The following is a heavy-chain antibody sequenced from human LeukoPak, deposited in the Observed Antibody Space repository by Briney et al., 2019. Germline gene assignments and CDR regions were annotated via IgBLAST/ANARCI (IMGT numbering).Heavy chain of an antibody. D-gene: IGHD7-27*01. CDR3: ARERAGEDAFDI. V-gene: IGHV3-48*03. Sequence: SGGSLRLSCAASGFTFSSYEMNWVRQAPGKGLEWVSYITDSGSTIYYADSVKGRFTISRDNAKNSLYLQINSLRVEDTAVYYCARERAGEDAFDIWGQGTMVIVSS. J-gene: IGHJ3*02. CDR1: GFTFSSYE. CDR2: ITDSGSTI.